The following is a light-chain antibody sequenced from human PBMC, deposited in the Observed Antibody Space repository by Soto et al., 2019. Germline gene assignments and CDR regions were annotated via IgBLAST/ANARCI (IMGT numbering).Light chain of an antibody. J-gene: IGLJ2*01. CDR1: SSNIGAGYD. CDR3: QSYDSSLSGRVV. Sequence: QSVLTQPPSVSGAAGQRVTISCTGGSSNIGAGYDVHWYQQLPGTAPKLLIYGNSNRPSGVPDRFSGSKSGTSASLAITGLQAEDEADHYCQSYDSSLSGRVVFGGGTKLTV. CDR2: GNS. V-gene: IGLV1-40*01.